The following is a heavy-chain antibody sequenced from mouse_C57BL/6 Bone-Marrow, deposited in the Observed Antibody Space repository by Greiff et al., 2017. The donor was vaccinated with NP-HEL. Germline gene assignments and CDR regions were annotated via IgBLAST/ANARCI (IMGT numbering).Heavy chain of an antibody. V-gene: IGHV1-19*01. CDR1: GYKFTDYY. J-gene: IGHJ3*01. D-gene: IGHD1-1*01. Sequence: EVQLQQSGPVLVKPGASVKMSCKASGYKFTDYYMNWVKQSHGKSLEWIGVINPYNGGTSYNQKFKGKATLTVDKSSSTAYMELNSLTSEDSAVYYCARPYYYGSSCFAYWGQGTLVTVSA. CDR2: INPYNGGT. CDR3: ARPYYYGSSCFAY.